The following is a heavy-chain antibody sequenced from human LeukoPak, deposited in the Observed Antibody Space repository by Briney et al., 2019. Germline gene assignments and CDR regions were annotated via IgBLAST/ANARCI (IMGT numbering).Heavy chain of an antibody. CDR3: AREWFGESLSFWFDP. V-gene: IGHV1-69*13. CDR1: GGTFSSYA. J-gene: IGHJ5*02. Sequence: SVKVSCKASGGTFSSYAISWVRQAPGQGLEWMGGIIPIFGTANYAQKFQGRVTITADESTSTAYMELSSLRSEDTAVYYCAREWFGESLSFWFDPWGQGTLVTVSS. D-gene: IGHD3-10*01. CDR2: IIPIFGTA.